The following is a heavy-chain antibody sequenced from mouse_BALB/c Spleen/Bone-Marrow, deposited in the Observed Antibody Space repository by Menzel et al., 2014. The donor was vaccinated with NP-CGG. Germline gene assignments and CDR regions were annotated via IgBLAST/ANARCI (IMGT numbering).Heavy chain of an antibody. V-gene: IGHV3-2*02. J-gene: IGHJ1*01. CDR3: ASTMLTRFHWNFDV. Sequence: EVQRVESGPGLVKPSQSLSLTCTVTGYSTTSDYSWNWIRQFPGNKQEWMGYISYSGDTNFNPSLRSRISITRDTSKNQIFLQLNSVTTEDTATYYCASTMLTRFHWNFDVWGAGTTVTVSS. D-gene: IGHD2-1*01. CDR2: ISYSGDT. CDR1: GYSTTSDYS.